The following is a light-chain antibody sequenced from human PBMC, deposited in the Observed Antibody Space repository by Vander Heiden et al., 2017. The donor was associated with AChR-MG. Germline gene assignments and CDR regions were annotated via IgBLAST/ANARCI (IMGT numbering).Light chain of an antibody. J-gene: IGLJ2*01. CDR3: SSFIRSNTLV. CDR2: NVS. V-gene: IGLV2-14*01. Sequence: QSALAPPASVSGSPGQSITISCTGTSSDVGGHNYVSWYQQHPGKAPKLMIYNVSNRPSGVSNRFSGSKSGNTASLTISGLQAEDEADYYCSSFIRSNTLVFGGGTKLTVL. CDR1: SSDVGGHNY.